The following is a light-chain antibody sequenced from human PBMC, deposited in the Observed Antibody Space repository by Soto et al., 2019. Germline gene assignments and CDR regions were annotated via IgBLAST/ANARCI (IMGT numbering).Light chain of an antibody. CDR1: ASHVEGYNY. CDR3: SSYTSSGNYV. J-gene: IGLJ1*01. CDR2: DVN. Sequence: QSVLPRRSSQSGSPGQKITPSCTETASHVEGYNYVSWYQQHPAKAPTLMIYDVNNRPSGVSNRFSGSKSGNTASLTISGLQAEDEADYYCSSYTSSGNYVFGTGTKSPS. V-gene: IGLV2-14*01.